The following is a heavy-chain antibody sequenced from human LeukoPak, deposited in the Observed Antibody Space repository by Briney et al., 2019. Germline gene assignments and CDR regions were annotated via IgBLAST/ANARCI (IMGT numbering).Heavy chain of an antibody. CDR3: ARDSGRGYTYGYPDY. D-gene: IGHD5-18*01. V-gene: IGHV3-74*01. J-gene: IGHJ4*02. Sequence: GGSLRLSCAASGFSFSTYGMNWVRHAPGEGLVWVSRINSDGSTTTYADSVKGRFPISRDNAKNPLYLQMSSLRAEDTAVYYCARDSGRGYTYGYPDYWGQGALVTVSS. CDR1: GFSFSTYG. CDR2: INSDGSTT.